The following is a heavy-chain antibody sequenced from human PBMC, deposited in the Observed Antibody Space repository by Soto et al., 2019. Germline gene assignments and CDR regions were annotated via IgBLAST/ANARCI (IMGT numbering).Heavy chain of an antibody. D-gene: IGHD1-20*01. Sequence: EVQLVESGGGLVPPEGSLRLSCAASGFTFSSHWMHWVRQAPGKGLVWVSRLNSDGSSINYADSVRGRFTISRDNAKNTLYLLVNILRAEDTALYYCARGGLYKYYFDYWGQGTLVTVSS. CDR2: LNSDGSSI. V-gene: IGHV3-74*01. J-gene: IGHJ4*02. CDR1: GFTFSSHW. CDR3: ARGGLYKYYFDY.